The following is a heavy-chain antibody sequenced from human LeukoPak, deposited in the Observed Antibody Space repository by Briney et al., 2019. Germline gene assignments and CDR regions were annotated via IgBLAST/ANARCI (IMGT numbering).Heavy chain of an antibody. CDR3: VSFYEAY. V-gene: IGHV3-74*01. Sequence: GGSLRLSCAASGNYWMHWVRQAPGKGLVWVSHINSDGSWASYADSVKGRFTISKDNAMNTVHLQMNNLRAEDTAVYYCVSFYEAYWGRGTLVTVSS. J-gene: IGHJ4*02. CDR1: GNYW. CDR2: INSDGSWA. D-gene: IGHD2-2*01.